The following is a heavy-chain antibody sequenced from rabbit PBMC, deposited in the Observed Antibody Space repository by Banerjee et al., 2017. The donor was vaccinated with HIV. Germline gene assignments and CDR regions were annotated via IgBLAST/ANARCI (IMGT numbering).Heavy chain of an antibody. CDR2: IWTGDGTT. J-gene: IGHJ4*01. CDR3: ARGWITMTMNL. D-gene: IGHD2-1*01. CDR1: GFSFSSSCY. Sequence: QSLEESGGDLVKPGASLTLTCTASGFSFSSSCYMCWVRQAPGKGLEWIGCIWTGDGTTYYARWAKGRFTISKTSSTTVTLQMTSLTAADTATYFCARGWITMTMNLWGQGTLVTVS. V-gene: IGHV1S40*01.